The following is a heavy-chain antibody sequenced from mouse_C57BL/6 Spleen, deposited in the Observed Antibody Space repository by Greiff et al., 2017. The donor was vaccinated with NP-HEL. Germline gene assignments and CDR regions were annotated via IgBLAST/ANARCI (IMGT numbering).Heavy chain of an antibody. J-gene: IGHJ3*01. V-gene: IGHV5-6*01. D-gene: IGHD2-5*01. CDR1: GFTFSSYG. CDR2: ISSGGSYT. CDR3: EREVIYHSNRTAWFAY. Sequence: EVQRVESGGDLVKPGGSLKLSCAASGFTFSSYGMSWVRQTPDKRLEWVATISSGGSYTYYPDSVKGRFTFSRDNAKNTLYLQMSSLKSEDTAMYYCEREVIYHSNRTAWFAYWGQETLVTVSA.